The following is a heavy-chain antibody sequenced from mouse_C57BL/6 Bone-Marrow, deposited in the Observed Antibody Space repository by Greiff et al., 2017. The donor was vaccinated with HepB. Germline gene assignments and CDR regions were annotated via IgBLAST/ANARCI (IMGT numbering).Heavy chain of an antibody. J-gene: IGHJ1*03. CDR2: INPSSGYT. CDR1: GYTFTSYT. Sequence: QVQLKESGAELARPGASVKMSCKASGYTFTSYTMHWVKQRPGQGLEWIGYINPSSGYTKYNQKFKDKATLTADKSSSTAYMQLSSLTSEDSAVYYCARVYYDYPWYFDVWGTGTTVTVSS. V-gene: IGHV1-4*01. D-gene: IGHD2-4*01. CDR3: ARVYYDYPWYFDV.